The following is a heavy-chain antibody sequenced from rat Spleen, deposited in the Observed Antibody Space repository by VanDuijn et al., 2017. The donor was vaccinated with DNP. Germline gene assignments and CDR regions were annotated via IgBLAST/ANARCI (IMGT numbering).Heavy chain of an antibody. CDR3: TSDSLNSSSFVY. Sequence: QVQLKESGPGLVQPSETLSLTCTVSGFSLTTYSVSWVRQPSGKGPEWMGKMWYDGDTAYNSALKSRLSISRDTSESQVFLKMNSLQTDDTGTYYCTSDSLNSSSFVYWGQGSLVTVSS. J-gene: IGHJ3*01. CDR1: GFSLTTYS. V-gene: IGHV2-63*01. D-gene: IGHD1-2*01. CDR2: MWYDGDT.